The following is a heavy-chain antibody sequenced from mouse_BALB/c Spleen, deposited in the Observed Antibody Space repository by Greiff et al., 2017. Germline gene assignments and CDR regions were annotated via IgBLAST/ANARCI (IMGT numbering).Heavy chain of an antibody. V-gene: IGHV1-87*01. CDR1: GYTFTSYW. J-gene: IGHJ1*01. D-gene: IGHD1-2*01. CDR2: IYPGDGDT. CDR3: ARQAATWYFDV. Sequence: VQLQQSGAELARPGASVKLSCKASGYTFTSYWMQWVKQRPGQGLEWIGAIYPGDGDTRYTQKFKGKATLTADKSSSTAYMQLSSLASEDSAVYYCARQAATWYFDVWGAGTTVTVSS.